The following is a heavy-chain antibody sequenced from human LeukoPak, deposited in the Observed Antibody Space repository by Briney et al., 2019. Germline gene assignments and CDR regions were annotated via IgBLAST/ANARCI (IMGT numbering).Heavy chain of an antibody. CDR1: GFTFSSYA. CDR3: ATCSTSLLFDYYFDY. J-gene: IGHJ4*02. V-gene: IGHV3-23*01. CDR2: ISGSGGST. Sequence: GGSLRLSCAASGFTFSSYAMSWVRQAPGKGLEGVSAISGSGGSTYYADSVKGRFTISRDNSKNTLYLQMNSLRAEDTAVYYCATCSTSLLFDYYFDYWGQGTLVTVSS. D-gene: IGHD2-2*01.